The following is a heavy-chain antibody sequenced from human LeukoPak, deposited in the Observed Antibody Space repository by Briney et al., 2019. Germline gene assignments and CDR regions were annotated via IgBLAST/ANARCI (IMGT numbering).Heavy chain of an antibody. V-gene: IGHV3-7*01. D-gene: IGHD5-18*01. J-gene: IGHJ4*02. CDR3: ARVGYSYGSYYFDY. Sequence: GGSLRLSCAASGFTFSSYWMNWVRQAPGKGLEWVANIKQDGSEKYYVDSVKGRFTISRDNAKNSLYLQMNSLRAEDTAVYYCARVGYSYGSYYFDYWGQGTLVTVSS. CDR2: IKQDGSEK. CDR1: GFTFSSYW.